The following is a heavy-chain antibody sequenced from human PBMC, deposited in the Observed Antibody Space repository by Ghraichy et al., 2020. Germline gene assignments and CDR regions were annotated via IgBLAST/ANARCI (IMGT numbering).Heavy chain of an antibody. CDR1: GFDVSSNY. D-gene: IGHD2-2*01. Sequence: GGSLRLSCAASGFDVSSNYMYWVRQAPGKGLEWVSVIYSGGSTYYADSVKGRFTISRDNSKNTLYLQMNSLRAEDTAVYYCAKDPALLNQLLRYESWFDPWGQGTLVTVSS. J-gene: IGHJ5*02. CDR2: IYSGGST. V-gene: IGHV3-53*01. CDR3: AKDPALLNQLLRYESWFDP.